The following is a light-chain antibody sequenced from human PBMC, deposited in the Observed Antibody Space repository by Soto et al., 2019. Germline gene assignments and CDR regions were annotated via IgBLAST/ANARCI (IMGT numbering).Light chain of an antibody. CDR1: SSDVGAYIY. CDR3: ISYAGNHKVV. Sequence: QSVLTQPPSASGSPGQSVTLSCTGTSSDVGAYIYVSWYQQHPGTAPKLIIYEVNKRPSGVPDRFSGSSSGNTPSLTVSGLQPEDAADYYCISYAGNHKVVFGGGTKLTVL. CDR2: EVN. V-gene: IGLV2-8*01. J-gene: IGLJ2*01.